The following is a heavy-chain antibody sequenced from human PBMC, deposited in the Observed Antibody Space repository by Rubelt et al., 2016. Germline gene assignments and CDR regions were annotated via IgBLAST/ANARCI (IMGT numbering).Heavy chain of an antibody. CDR1: GGSFSGYY. J-gene: IGHJ4*02. CDR3: ARGLWGPVAEGY. D-gene: IGHD6-19*01. CDR2: INHSGST. Sequence: QVQLQQWGAGLLKPSETLSLTCAVYGGSFSGYYWSWIRQPPGKGLEWIGEINHSGSTNYNPSLKSRVTISVDTSKNQFSLKRGSVTAADTAVYYCARGLWGPVAEGYWGQGTLVTVSS. V-gene: IGHV4-34*01.